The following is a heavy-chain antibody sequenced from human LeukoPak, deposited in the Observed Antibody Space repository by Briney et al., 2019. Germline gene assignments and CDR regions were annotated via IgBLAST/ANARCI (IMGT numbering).Heavy chain of an antibody. D-gene: IGHD6-13*01. V-gene: IGHV4-61*02. Sequence: SETLSLTCTVSGGSISSGSYYWSWIRQPAGKGLEWIGRIYTSGSTNYNPSLKSRVTISVDTSKNQFSLKLSSVTAADTAVYYCARRGGYSSSWYTLGYWGQGTLATVSS. CDR2: IYTSGST. CDR1: GGSISSGSYY. CDR3: ARRGGYSSSWYTLGY. J-gene: IGHJ4*02.